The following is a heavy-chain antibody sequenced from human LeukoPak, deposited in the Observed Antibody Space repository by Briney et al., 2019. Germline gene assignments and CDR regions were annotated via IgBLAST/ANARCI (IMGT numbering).Heavy chain of an antibody. CDR1: GGSISSSSCY. CDR2: IYYSGST. J-gene: IGHJ4*02. Sequence: SETLSLTCTVSGGSISSSSCYWGWIRQPPGKGLEWIGSIYYSGSTYYNPSLKSRVTISVDTSKNQFSLKLSSVTAADTAVYYCARIPIGSSVYYFDYWGQGTLVSVSS. CDR3: ARIPIGSSVYYFDY. D-gene: IGHD1-14*01. V-gene: IGHV4-39*01.